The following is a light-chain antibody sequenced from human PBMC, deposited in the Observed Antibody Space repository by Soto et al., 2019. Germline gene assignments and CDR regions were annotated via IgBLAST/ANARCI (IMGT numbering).Light chain of an antibody. CDR3: NSYTSSSTYV. Sequence: QSALTQPPSVSGSPGQSVTISCTGTSSDVGSYNRVSWYQQPPGTAPKLMNYEVRNRPSGVPDRFSGSKSGNTASLTISGLQAEDEADYYCNSYTSSSTYVFGTGTKLTVL. V-gene: IGLV2-18*02. J-gene: IGLJ1*01. CDR2: EVR. CDR1: SSDVGSYNR.